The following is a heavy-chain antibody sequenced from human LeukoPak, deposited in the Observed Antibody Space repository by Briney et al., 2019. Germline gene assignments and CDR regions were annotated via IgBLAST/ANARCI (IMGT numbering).Heavy chain of an antibody. D-gene: IGHD6-13*01. CDR1: GFTFSSYA. Sequence: GGSLRLSCAASGFTFSSYAMHWVRQAPGKGLEYVSAISSNGGSTYYANSVKGRFTISRDNSKNALYLQMGSLRAEDMAVYYCARNQGIAAAGPGAFDIWGQGTMVTVSS. J-gene: IGHJ3*02. CDR2: ISSNGGST. CDR3: ARNQGIAAAGPGAFDI. V-gene: IGHV3-64*01.